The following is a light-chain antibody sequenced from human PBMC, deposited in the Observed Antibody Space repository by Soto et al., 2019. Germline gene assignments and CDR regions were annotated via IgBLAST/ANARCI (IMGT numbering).Light chain of an antibody. Sequence: EILLTQSPCTLSLSPGERATLSCRASQSVSSSYLAWYQQKPGQAPRLRIYGASTRATGIPARFSGSGSGTEFTLTINSLQYEDFAVHYCQQYNNWPSITFGQGTRLEIK. CDR3: QQYNNWPSIT. CDR2: GAS. J-gene: IGKJ5*01. CDR1: QSVSSSY. V-gene: IGKV3-15*01.